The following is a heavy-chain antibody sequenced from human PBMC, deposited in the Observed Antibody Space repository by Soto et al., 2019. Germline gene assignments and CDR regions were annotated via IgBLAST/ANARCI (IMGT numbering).Heavy chain of an antibody. V-gene: IGHV3-7*01. J-gene: IGHJ3*01. D-gene: IGHD3-22*01. CDR3: AIHYCYYGFDV. CDR1: GFTFSIYW. Sequence: GGSVRLSCAASGFTFSIYWMSWVRQAPGKGLEWVANIKQDGSEKYYVDSVKGRFTISRDNAKNSLYLQMNSLRAEDTAVYYCAIHYCYYGFDVWGQGTMVTVSS. CDR2: IKQDGSEK.